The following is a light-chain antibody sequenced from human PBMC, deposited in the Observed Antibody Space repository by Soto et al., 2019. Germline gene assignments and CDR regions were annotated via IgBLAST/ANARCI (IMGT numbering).Light chain of an antibody. CDR2: HVD. CDR3: SSYSSSSPPQYV. Sequence: QSVLIQPASVSRCPGQSITISCTGNSSDDGTYNYGSWYQQHPGTDPKVYIYHVDNRPSGVSSPFSGPKPGNPGSLTISGLQAEDEADYYCSSYSSSSPPQYVSRTGTKVTVL. V-gene: IGLV2-14*01. J-gene: IGLJ1*01. CDR1: SSDDGTYNY.